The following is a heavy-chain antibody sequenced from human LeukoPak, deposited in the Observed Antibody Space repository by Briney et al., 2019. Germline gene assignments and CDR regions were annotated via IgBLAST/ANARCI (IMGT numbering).Heavy chain of an antibody. J-gene: IGHJ4*02. CDR3: ASQVAIGG. Sequence: GGSLRLSCTASGFNFGIYGMHWVRQAPGKGLEWVAVMWDDGTNEYYVESVKGRFTISRDNGKRTLYLQMNSLRAEDTAVYYCASQVAIGGWGQGALVTVSS. CDR2: MWDDGTNE. CDR1: GFNFGIYG. D-gene: IGHD2-21*01. V-gene: IGHV3-33*01.